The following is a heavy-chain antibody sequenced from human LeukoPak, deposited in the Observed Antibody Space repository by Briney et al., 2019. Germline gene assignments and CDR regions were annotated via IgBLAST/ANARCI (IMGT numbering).Heavy chain of an antibody. Sequence: ASVKVSFKASGGTFSSYAISWVRQAPGQGLEWMGGIIPIFGTANYAQKFQGRVTITADESTSTAYMELSRLRSEDTAVYYCARDKPSGYSSLWGQGTLVTVSS. J-gene: IGHJ4*02. CDR2: IIPIFGTA. CDR3: ARDKPSGYSSL. D-gene: IGHD5-18*01. V-gene: IGHV1-69*13. CDR1: GGTFSSYA.